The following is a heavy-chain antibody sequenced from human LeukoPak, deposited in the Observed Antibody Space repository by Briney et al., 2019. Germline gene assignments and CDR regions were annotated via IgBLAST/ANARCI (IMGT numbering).Heavy chain of an antibody. V-gene: IGHV4-59*01. Sequence: PSETLSLTCTVSGGSISSYYWSWIRQPPGKGLEWIGYIYYSGSTNYNPSLKSRVTISVDTSKNQFSLKLSSVTAADTAVYYCARDRPYDILTGYYSNYYYYGMDVWGQGTTVTVSS. CDR2: IYYSGST. J-gene: IGHJ6*02. D-gene: IGHD3-9*01. CDR3: ARDRPYDILTGYYSNYYYYGMDV. CDR1: GGSISSYY.